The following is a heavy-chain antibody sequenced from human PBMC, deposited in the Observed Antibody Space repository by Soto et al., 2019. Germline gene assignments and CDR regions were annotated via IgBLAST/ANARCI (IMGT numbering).Heavy chain of an antibody. Sequence: QVQLVQSGAEVKKPGSSVKVSCKASGGTFSSYAISWVRQAPGQGLEWMGGIIPIFGTANYAQKFQGRVTITAYESTSTAYMELSSLRSEDTAVYYCARDRALGYCSSTSCYSPDAFDIWGQGTMVTVSS. CDR1: GGTFSSYA. CDR3: ARDRALGYCSSTSCYSPDAFDI. V-gene: IGHV1-69*01. J-gene: IGHJ3*02. D-gene: IGHD2-2*02. CDR2: IIPIFGTA.